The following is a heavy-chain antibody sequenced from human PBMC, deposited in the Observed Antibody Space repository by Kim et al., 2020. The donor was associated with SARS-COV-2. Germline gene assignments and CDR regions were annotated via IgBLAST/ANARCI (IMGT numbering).Heavy chain of an antibody. D-gene: IGHD6-19*01. V-gene: IGHV3-74*01. J-gene: IGHJ4*02. CDR3: ARRTAVAGTYYFDY. CDR2: INRDGSTT. Sequence: GGSLRLSCAASGLTFNNYWMHWVRQAPGKGLVWVSRINRDGSTTSYADSVKGRFTISRDNAKNTLYLQMNSLRVEDTAVYYCARRTAVAGTYYFDYWGQGSLVTVSS. CDR1: GLTFNNYW.